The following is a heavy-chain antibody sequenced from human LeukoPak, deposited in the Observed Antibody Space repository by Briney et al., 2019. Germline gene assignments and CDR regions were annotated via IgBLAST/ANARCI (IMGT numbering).Heavy chain of an antibody. CDR2: AGWAGGTT. V-gene: IGHV3-43*01. CDR1: GFTFDRYT. CDR3: AKELDTMFFDY. J-gene: IGHJ4*02. D-gene: IGHD3-10*02. Sequence: GGSLRLSCATSGFTFDRYTIHWVRQAPGKGLEWVSLAGWAGGTTYYSDSVRGRFTISRDSGKNSVYLQMNSLTTNDTAFYFCAKELDTMFFDYWGQGALVTVSS.